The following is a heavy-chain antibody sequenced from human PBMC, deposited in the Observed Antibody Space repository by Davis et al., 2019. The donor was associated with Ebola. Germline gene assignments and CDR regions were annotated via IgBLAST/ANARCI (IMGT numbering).Heavy chain of an antibody. V-gene: IGHV5-51*01. Sequence: GESLKISCTGSGYHFWGYWIAWVRQRPGEGLEWMGIIYPDDSQTRYRLSFQGQVTMSADKSIRTAYLQWNSLKASDTAMYFCARFGGPSFMSNYFDLWGQGTLVTVSS. CDR2: IYPDDSQT. D-gene: IGHD3-10*01. J-gene: IGHJ4*02. CDR3: ARFGGPSFMSNYFDL. CDR1: GYHFWGYW.